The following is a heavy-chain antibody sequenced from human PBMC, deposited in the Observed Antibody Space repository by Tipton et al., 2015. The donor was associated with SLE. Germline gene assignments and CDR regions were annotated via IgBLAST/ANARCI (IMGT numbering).Heavy chain of an antibody. V-gene: IGHV3-30-3*01. J-gene: IGHJ4*02. Sequence: SLRLSCAASGFIFSNYGMHWVRQAPGKGLEWVALISHHGGDKYYADSVTGRFTISRDNSKNTLYLQLNSLRPEDTAVYYCARDMFQTGSFDYWGQGTLVTVSA. CDR2: ISHHGGDK. D-gene: IGHD1-14*01. CDR1: GFIFSNYG. CDR3: ARDMFQTGSFDY.